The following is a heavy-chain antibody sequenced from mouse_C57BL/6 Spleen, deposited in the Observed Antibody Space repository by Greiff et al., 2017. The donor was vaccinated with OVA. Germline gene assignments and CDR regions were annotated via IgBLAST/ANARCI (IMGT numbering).Heavy chain of an antibody. V-gene: IGHV5-16*01. D-gene: IGHD4-1*01. Sequence: EVKLVESEGGLVQPGSSMKLSCTASGFTFSDYYMAWVRQVPEKGLEWVANINYDGSSTYYLDSLKSRFIISRDNAKNILYLQISSLKSEDAATYYCARGLGLYFDYWGQGTTLTVSS. J-gene: IGHJ2*01. CDR3: ARGLGLYFDY. CDR1: GFTFSDYY. CDR2: INYDGSST.